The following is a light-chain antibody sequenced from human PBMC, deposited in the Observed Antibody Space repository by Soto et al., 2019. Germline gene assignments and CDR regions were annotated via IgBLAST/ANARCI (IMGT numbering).Light chain of an antibody. J-gene: IGKJ1*01. CDR2: EAT. CDR1: QNIHKY. Sequence: DIQMTQSPSSLSASVGDRVTISCRASQNIHKYLNWYQQRPGKAPNLLVYEATSLETGVSSKFSGSGSGTEFTLTIHSLQLEDFATYYCQQSFVSPWTFGQGT. CDR3: QQSFVSPWT. V-gene: IGKV1-39*01.